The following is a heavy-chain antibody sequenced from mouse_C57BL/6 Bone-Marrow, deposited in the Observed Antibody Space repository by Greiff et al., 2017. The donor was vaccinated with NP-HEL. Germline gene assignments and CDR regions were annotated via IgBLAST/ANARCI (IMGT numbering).Heavy chain of an antibody. CDR2: INPSSGYT. J-gene: IGHJ2*01. CDR3: AKTGGGGYYFDY. V-gene: IGHV1-4*01. CDR1: GYTFTSYT. D-gene: IGHD4-1*01. Sequence: QVQLQQSGAELVRPGASVKMSCKASGYTFTSYTMHWVKQRPGQGLEWIGYINPSSGYTKYNQKFKDKATLTADKSSSAAYMQLSSLTSEDSAVYYCAKTGGGGYYFDYWGQGTTLTVSS.